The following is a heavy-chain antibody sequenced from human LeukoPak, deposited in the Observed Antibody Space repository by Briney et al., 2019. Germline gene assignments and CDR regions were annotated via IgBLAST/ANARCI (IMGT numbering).Heavy chain of an antibody. D-gene: IGHD2-2*01. V-gene: IGHV4-39*07. J-gene: IGHJ6*03. Sequence: SETLSLTCTVSGGSISSSSYYWGWIRQPPGKGLEWIGSIYYSGSTYYNPSLKSRVTISVDTSKNQFSLKLSSVTAADTAVYYCARVPASEIAPEPGYMDVWGKGTTVTGSS. CDR2: IYYSGST. CDR1: GGSISSSSYY. CDR3: ARVPASEIAPEPGYMDV.